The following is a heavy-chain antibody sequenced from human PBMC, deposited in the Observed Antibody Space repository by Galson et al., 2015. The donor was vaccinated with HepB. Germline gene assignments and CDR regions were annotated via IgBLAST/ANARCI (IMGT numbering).Heavy chain of an antibody. CDR2: LFWGGDQ. D-gene: IGHD3/OR15-3a*01. Sequence: PALVKPTQTLTLTCTFSGFSLNSRGVGVGWIRQPPGKALEWLAPLFWGGDQRYTPLLKSRLRVTKDTSQNQVVLKLTSVDPVDTATYYCAHMDLGLTSFAYWGQGTLVTVSS. CDR3: AHMDLGLTSFAY. CDR1: GFSLNSRGVG. J-gene: IGHJ4*02. V-gene: IGHV2-5*02.